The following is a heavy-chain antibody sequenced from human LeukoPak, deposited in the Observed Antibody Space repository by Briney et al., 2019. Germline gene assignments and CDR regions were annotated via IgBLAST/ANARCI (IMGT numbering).Heavy chain of an antibody. V-gene: IGHV3-33*01. CDR1: GFTFSSYG. CDR2: IWYDGSNK. D-gene: IGHD2/OR15-2a*01. CDR3: ARSNSHYFDY. J-gene: IGHJ4*02. Sequence: PGRSLRLSRAASGFTFSSYGMHWVRQAPGKGLEWVAVIWYDGSNKYYADSVKGRFTISRDNSKNTLYLQMNSLRAEDTAVYYCARSNSHYFDYWGQGTLVTVSS.